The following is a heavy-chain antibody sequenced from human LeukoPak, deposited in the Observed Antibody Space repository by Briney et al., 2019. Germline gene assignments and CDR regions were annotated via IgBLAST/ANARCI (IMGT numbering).Heavy chain of an antibody. Sequence: GGSLRLSCTASGFSFSNAWMSWVRQAPGNGLEWVANIDQDGGKKYYVDSVKGRFTIFRDNSKNSLFLQMNSLSPEDTAVYYCAKTGTYFDFDYWGQGALVTVSS. CDR3: AKTGTYFDFDY. D-gene: IGHD1-26*01. V-gene: IGHV3-7*01. CDR1: GFSFSNAW. J-gene: IGHJ4*02. CDR2: IDQDGGKK.